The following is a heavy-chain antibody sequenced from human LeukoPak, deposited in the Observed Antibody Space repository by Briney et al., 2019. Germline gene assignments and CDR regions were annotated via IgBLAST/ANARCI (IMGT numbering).Heavy chain of an antibody. CDR3: VREYDSSGYYYFDY. V-gene: IGHV3-66*01. CDR1: GFTVSSNY. CDR2: IYSGGST. D-gene: IGHD3-22*01. Sequence: GESLKISCAASGFTVSSNYMSWVRQAPGKGLEWVSVIYSGGSTYYADSVKGRFTISRDNSKNTLYLQMNSLRAEDTAVYYCVREYDSSGYYYFDYWGQGTLVTVSS. J-gene: IGHJ4*02.